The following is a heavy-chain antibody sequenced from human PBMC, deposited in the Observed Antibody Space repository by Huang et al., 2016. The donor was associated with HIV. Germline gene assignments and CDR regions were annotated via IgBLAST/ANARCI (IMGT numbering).Heavy chain of an antibody. CDR2: ISYDGSRE. V-gene: IGHV3-30*09. CDR3: ATDEQRGVIVTKAFDI. D-gene: IGHD3-16*02. J-gene: IGHJ3*02. CDR1: GLIFTNYA. Sequence: QGQLLESGGGVVQPGKSLRLSCAASGLIFTNYALHWVRQAPGKGMEGGAMISYDGSREYYGDAVKGRFAISRDNSKNTVYLQMNILTADDTAVYYGATDEQRGVIVTKAFDIWGQGTLVTVSS.